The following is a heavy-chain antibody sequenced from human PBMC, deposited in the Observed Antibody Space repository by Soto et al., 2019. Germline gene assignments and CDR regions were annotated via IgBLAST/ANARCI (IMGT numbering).Heavy chain of an antibody. CDR2: ISGYNGNT. CDR3: ARFIMVGGWFDPNYYHGMDV. Sequence: QVQLVQSGAEVKKPGASVTVSCKTSGYTFSNYGINWLRQAPGQGLEWMGWISGYNGNTNYAQTVQARVTMRTDPSTGTVYRELRSLKSDDTAIYYCARFIMVGGWFDPNYYHGMDVWGQGTTVTVS. D-gene: IGHD6-19*01. CDR1: GYTFSNYG. J-gene: IGHJ6*02. V-gene: IGHV1-18*01.